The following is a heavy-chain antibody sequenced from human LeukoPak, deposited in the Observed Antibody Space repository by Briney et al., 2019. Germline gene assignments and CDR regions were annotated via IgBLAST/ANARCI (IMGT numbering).Heavy chain of an antibody. D-gene: IGHD6-19*01. V-gene: IGHV3-7*01. CDR3: ARPRDRTTGWYGLDY. CDR1: GFTFSLYW. J-gene: IGHJ4*02. Sequence: PGGSLRLSCAASGFTFSLYWMTWVRQAPGKGLEWVANMKPDGSQKYYVDSVKGRFTISRDDAKNSLYLQMNSLRADDTAVYYCARPRDRTTGWYGLDYWGQGTLVTVSS. CDR2: MKPDGSQK.